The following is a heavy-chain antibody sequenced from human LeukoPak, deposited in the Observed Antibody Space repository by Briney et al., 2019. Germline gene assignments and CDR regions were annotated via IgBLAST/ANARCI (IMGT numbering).Heavy chain of an antibody. CDR1: GFTFSSYS. J-gene: IGHJ4*02. Sequence: GGSLRLSCAASGFTFSSYSMNWVRQAPGKGLEWVSYISSSSSTIYYADSVKGRFTISRDNAKNSLYLQMNSLRAEDTAVYYCARFKRWNPYYFDYWGQGTLVTVSS. CDR3: ARFKRWNPYYFDY. CDR2: ISSSSSTI. V-gene: IGHV3-48*01. D-gene: IGHD1-1*01.